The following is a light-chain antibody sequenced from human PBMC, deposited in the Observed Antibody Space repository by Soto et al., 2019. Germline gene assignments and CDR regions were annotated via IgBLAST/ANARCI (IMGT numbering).Light chain of an antibody. CDR1: QTVSSTY. CDR2: GAS. J-gene: IGKJ3*01. V-gene: IGKV3-20*01. CDR3: QQYGGSPV. Sequence: EIVLTQSPGTLSLSPGEGATLSCRASQTVSSTYLAWYQQKPGRAPRLFIYGASNRATGIPDRVSGSGSGTEFTLTISRLEPEDFAVYYCQQYGGSPVFGPGTKVDIE.